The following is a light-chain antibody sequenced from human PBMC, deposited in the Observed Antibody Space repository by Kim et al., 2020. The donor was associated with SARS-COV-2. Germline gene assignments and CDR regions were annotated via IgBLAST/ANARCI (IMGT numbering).Light chain of an antibody. CDR1: QSVSNH. Sequence: EVVMTQSPATLSLSPGERATLSCRASQSVSNHFAWYQRTPGQAPRLLINSASSRTTGIPVRFSGSGSATEFTLTISSLLAEDYAVDYCQQQNYSPPGAFGQGTKVDIK. CDR2: SAS. J-gene: IGKJ1*01. V-gene: IGKV3-15*01. CDR3: QQQNYSPPGA.